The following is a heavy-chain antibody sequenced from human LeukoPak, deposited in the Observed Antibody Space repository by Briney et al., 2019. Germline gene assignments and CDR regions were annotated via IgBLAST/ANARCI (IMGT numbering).Heavy chain of an antibody. CDR1: GYTFTSYG. Sequence: ASVKVSCKASGYTFTSYGISWVRQAPGQGLEWMGWISAYNGNTNYAQKLQGRVTMTTDTSTSTAYMELRSLRSDDTAVYYCARVDGSGWYGGGNYYYYGMDVWGQGTTVTVSS. CDR3: ARVDGSGWYGGGNYYYYGMDV. CDR2: ISAYNGNT. V-gene: IGHV1-18*01. J-gene: IGHJ6*02. D-gene: IGHD6-19*01.